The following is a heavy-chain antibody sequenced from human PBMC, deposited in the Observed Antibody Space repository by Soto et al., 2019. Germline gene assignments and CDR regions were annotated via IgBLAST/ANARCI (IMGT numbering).Heavy chain of an antibody. D-gene: IGHD3-10*01. J-gene: IGHJ4*02. CDR3: ARDLRGIKDRYYFDN. CDR1: GFAFNKYS. V-gene: IGHV3-30-3*01. CDR2: ILYDGGNK. Sequence: QVQLVESGGGVVQPGRSLRLSCAASGFAFNKYSMHWVRQAPGKGLEWVGVILYDGGNKYYADSVKGRLTISRDNPKNTLYLQVNSLRGDDTAIYYCARDLRGIKDRYYFDNWGRGTLVTVSS.